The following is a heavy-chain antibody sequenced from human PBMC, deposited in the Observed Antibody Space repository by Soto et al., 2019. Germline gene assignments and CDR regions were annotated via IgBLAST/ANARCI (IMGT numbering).Heavy chain of an antibody. CDR1: SGSITSPFW. CDR3: ARLGSTSTPFDY. V-gene: IGHV4-4*02. CDR2: IYPSGTT. Sequence: SETLSLTCSVSSGSITSPFWWTWVRQTPGKGLEWIGEIYPSGTTNYNPSLKSRVTISVDPSKNQFSLNLSSVTAADTAVYYCARLGSTSTPFDYWGQGTLVTVSS. J-gene: IGHJ4*02. D-gene: IGHD2-2*01.